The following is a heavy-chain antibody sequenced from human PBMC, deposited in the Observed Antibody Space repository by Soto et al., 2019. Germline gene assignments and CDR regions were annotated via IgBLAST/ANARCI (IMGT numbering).Heavy chain of an antibody. Sequence: ASVKVSCKASGYTFTGYYMHWVRQAPGQGLEWMGWINPNSGGTNYAQKFQGWVTMTRDTSISTAYMELSRLRSDDTAVYYCATAVEAVCTSCYTRDPYYGMDVWGQGTTVTVSS. J-gene: IGHJ6*02. V-gene: IGHV1-2*04. CDR1: GYTFTGYY. CDR2: INPNSGGT. D-gene: IGHD2-2*02. CDR3: ATAVEAVCTSCYTRDPYYGMDV.